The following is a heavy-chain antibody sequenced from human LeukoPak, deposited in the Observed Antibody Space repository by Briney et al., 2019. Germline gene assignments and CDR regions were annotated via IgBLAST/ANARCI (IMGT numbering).Heavy chain of an antibody. CDR1: GFTFSGSA. V-gene: IGHV3-73*01. Sequence: GGSLRLSCAASGFTFSGSAMHWVRQASGKGLEWVGRIRSKANSYATAYAASVKGRFIISRDDSKNTAYLQMNSLKTEDTAVYYCTRLSGSYYSVGAFDIWGQETMVTVSS. CDR2: IRSKANSYAT. D-gene: IGHD1-26*01. CDR3: TRLSGSYYSVGAFDI. J-gene: IGHJ3*02.